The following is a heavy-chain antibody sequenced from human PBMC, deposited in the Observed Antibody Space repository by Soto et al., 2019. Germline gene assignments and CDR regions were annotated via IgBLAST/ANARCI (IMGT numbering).Heavy chain of an antibody. CDR3: ARPPGAETSY. CDR1: GFSLRSYW. CDR2: IKEDGSEK. D-gene: IGHD4-17*01. J-gene: IGHJ4*02. V-gene: IGHV3-7*01. Sequence: GSLRLSCVVSGFSLRSYWMSWVRQAPGKGLEWVANIKEDGSEKYYVDSVKGRFTISRDNAKNSMYLQMNSLRDEDTAVYYCARPPGAETSYWGQGTLVTVST.